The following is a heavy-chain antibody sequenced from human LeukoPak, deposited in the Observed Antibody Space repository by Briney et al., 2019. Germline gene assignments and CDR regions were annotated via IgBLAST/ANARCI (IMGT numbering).Heavy chain of an antibody. CDR2: IYYSGST. D-gene: IGHD6-13*01. CDR3: ARGVQQLENFDY. Sequence: SQTLSLTCTVSGGSISSYYWSWIRQPPGKGLEWIGYIYYSGSTNYNPSLKSRVTISVDTSKNQFSLKLSSVTAADTAVYYCARGVQQLENFDYWGQGTLVTVSS. J-gene: IGHJ4*02. V-gene: IGHV4-59*01. CDR1: GGSISSYY.